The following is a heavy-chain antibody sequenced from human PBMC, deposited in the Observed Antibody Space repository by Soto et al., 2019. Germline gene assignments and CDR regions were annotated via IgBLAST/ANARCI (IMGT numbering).Heavy chain of an antibody. D-gene: IGHD2-2*02. CDR1: GGSFSGSY. Sequence: SEPLSLTCAVSGGSFSGSYWSWIRQPPGKGLEWLGAINHSGSTNYNPPLTPRVAISVDTSNNQSFLKGVSVTAGGTEEDYGVRFAHEVVPAAIGGNWFDTWGQGSRVTVSA. V-gene: IGHV4-34*01. CDR3: VRFAHEVVPAAIGGNWFDT. J-gene: IGHJ5*02. CDR2: INHSGST.